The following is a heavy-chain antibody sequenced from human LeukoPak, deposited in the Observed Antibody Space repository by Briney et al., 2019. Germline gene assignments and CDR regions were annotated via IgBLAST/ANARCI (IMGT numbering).Heavy chain of an antibody. Sequence: GESLKISCKGSGYSFTSYWIGWVRQMPGKGLEWMGIIYPGDSDTRYSPSFQGQVTISADKSISTAYLQWSSLKASDTAMYYCARAYCSSTSCYGYWFDPWGQGTLVTVS. J-gene: IGHJ5*02. CDR2: IYPGDSDT. D-gene: IGHD2-2*01. CDR1: GYSFTSYW. CDR3: ARAYCSSTSCYGYWFDP. V-gene: IGHV5-51*01.